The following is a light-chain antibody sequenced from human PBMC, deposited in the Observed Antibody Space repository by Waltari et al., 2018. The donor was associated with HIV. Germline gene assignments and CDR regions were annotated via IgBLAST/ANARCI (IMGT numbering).Light chain of an antibody. Sequence: SYVLTQPPSVSVAPGKTARITCGGNNIGSESVHWYQQQPGQAPVSVIFDDSDRPSGIPERFSGSNSGNTATLTISGVEAGDEADYYCQVWDSDSDHWVFGGGTKLTVL. CDR3: QVWDSDSDHWV. V-gene: IGLV3-21*04. CDR2: DDS. J-gene: IGLJ3*02. CDR1: NIGSES.